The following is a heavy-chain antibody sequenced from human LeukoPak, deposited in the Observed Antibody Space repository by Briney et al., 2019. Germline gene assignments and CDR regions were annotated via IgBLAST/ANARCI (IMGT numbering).Heavy chain of an antibody. Sequence: SETLSLTCTVSGGSISGYYWSWIRQPPGKGLEWIGYVSDIGSTNYNPSLKSRVTISLDASKNQFSLRLSSVTAADTAVYYCARLSFGIAAAGIRATDYWGQGTLVTVSS. CDR1: GGSISGYY. CDR2: VSDIGST. V-gene: IGHV4-59*08. CDR3: ARLSFGIAAAGIRATDY. J-gene: IGHJ4*02. D-gene: IGHD6-13*01.